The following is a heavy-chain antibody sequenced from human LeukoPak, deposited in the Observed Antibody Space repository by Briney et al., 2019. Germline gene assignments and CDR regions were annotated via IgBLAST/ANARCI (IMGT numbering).Heavy chain of an antibody. Sequence: ASVKVSCKASGYTFTSYYMHWVRQAPGQGLEWMGIINPSGGSTSYAQKFQGRVTMTRDTSTNTVYMELSSLRSEDTAVYYCARGVVVTPPRPYNWFDPWGQGTLVTVSS. CDR3: ARGVVVTPPRPYNWFDP. CDR1: GYTFTSYY. CDR2: INPSGGST. V-gene: IGHV1-46*01. J-gene: IGHJ5*02. D-gene: IGHD4-23*01.